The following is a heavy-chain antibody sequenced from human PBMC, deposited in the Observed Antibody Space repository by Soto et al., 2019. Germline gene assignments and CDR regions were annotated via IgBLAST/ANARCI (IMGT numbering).Heavy chain of an antibody. V-gene: IGHV4-34*01. Sequence: PSETLSLTCAVYGGSFSGYYWSWIRQPPGKGLEWIGEINHSGSTNYNPSLKSRVTISVDTSKNQFSLKLSSVTAADTAVYYCARGGYSYGYNYYYYGMDVWGQGTTVTVSS. CDR3: ARGGYSYGYNYYYYGMDV. CDR1: GGSFSGYY. CDR2: INHSGST. J-gene: IGHJ6*02. D-gene: IGHD5-18*01.